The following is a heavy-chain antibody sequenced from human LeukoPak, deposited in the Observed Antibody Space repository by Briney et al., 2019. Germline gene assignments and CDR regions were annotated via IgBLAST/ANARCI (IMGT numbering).Heavy chain of an antibody. Sequence: GGSLRLSCAASGFAFSSYWMSWVRQAPGKGLEWVANIKQDGSEKYYVDSVKGRFTISRDNAKNSLYLQMNSLRAEDTAVYYCARLWVPAALPRMDWFDPWGQGTRVTVSS. CDR2: IKQDGSEK. J-gene: IGHJ5*02. CDR3: ARLWVPAALPRMDWFDP. D-gene: IGHD2-2*01. CDR1: GFAFSSYW. V-gene: IGHV3-7*01.